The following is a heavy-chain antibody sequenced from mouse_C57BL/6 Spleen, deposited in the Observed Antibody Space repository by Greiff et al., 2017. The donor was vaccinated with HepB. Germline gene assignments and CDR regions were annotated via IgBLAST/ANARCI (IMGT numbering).Heavy chain of an antibody. D-gene: IGHD2-4*01. V-gene: IGHV1-18*01. CDR2: INPNNGGT. Sequence: VQLKQSGPELVKPGASVKIPCKASGYTFTDYNMDWVKQSHGKSLEWIGDINPNNGGTIYNQKFKGKATLTVDKSSSTAYMELRSLTSDDTAVYYCAREGNYDYDGYAMDYWGQGTSVTVSS. J-gene: IGHJ4*01. CDR3: AREGNYDYDGYAMDY. CDR1: GYTFTDYN.